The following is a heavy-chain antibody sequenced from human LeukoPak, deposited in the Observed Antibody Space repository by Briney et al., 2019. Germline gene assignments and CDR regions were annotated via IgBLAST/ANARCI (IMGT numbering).Heavy chain of an antibody. D-gene: IGHD6-6*01. J-gene: IGHJ4*02. CDR3: AKSRSLEYSSSSDF. Sequence: PGGSLRLSCAASGFTFSSYAMSWVRQAPGKGLEWVSGISGSGGSTYYADSVRGRFTISRDNSKNTLNLQMNRLRAEDSAVYYCAKSRSLEYSSSSDFWGQGTLVTVSS. CDR2: ISGSGGST. CDR1: GFTFSSYA. V-gene: IGHV3-23*01.